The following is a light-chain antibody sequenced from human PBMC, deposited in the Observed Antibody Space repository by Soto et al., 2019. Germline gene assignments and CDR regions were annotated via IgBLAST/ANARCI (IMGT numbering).Light chain of an antibody. CDR1: EPIRNTY. CDR2: GAS. V-gene: IGKV3-20*01. CDR3: QQYADSPLT. J-gene: IGKJ4*01. Sequence: EIVLTQSPDTLSLSPGERATLSCRTSEPIRNTYVAWYQQQPGQAPRLLIYGASSRAIGIPDRFSGSGSGTDFTLTISRLELEDFALYYCQQYADSPLTFGGGTKVDIK.